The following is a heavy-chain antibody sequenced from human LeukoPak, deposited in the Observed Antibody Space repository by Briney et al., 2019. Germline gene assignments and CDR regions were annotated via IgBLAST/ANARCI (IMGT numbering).Heavy chain of an antibody. Sequence: GGSLRLSCAASGFTFSSYAMTWVRQAPGKGLEWVSTISSSGGTTYYADSVKGRFTISRDNSKNTLYLQMNSLRAEDTALYYCAKSPRGSRIDYWGQGTLVTVSS. J-gene: IGHJ4*02. V-gene: IGHV3-23*01. CDR1: GFTFSSYA. CDR3: AKSPRGSRIDY. D-gene: IGHD3-10*01. CDR2: ISSSGGTT.